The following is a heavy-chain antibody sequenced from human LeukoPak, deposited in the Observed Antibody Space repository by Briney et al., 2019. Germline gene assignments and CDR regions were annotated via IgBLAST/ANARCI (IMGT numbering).Heavy chain of an antibody. CDR3: AREGHDYSNPNWFDP. Sequence: ASVKVSCKASGGTFSSYAISWVRQAPGQGLEWMGGIIPIFGTANYAQKFQGRVTITADESTSTAYMELSSLRSEDTAVYYCAREGHDYSNPNWFDPWGQGTLVTASS. CDR1: GGTFSSYA. V-gene: IGHV1-69*13. J-gene: IGHJ5*02. D-gene: IGHD4-11*01. CDR2: IIPIFGTA.